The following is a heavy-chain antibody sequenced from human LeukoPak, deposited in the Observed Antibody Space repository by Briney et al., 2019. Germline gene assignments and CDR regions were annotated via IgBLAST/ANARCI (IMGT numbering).Heavy chain of an antibody. J-gene: IGHJ4*02. CDR2: IIPIFGST. D-gene: IGHD3-22*01. Sequence: SVKVSCKASGGTFSSYAFSWVRQAPGQGLEWMGGIIPIFGSTNYAQKFQGKVTITADESTSTAYMEVNNLRSEDTAVYFYAEGSSGYKYGPPDYWGQGTLVRVSS. V-gene: IGHV1-69*13. CDR1: GGTFSSYA. CDR3: AEGSSGYKYGPPDY.